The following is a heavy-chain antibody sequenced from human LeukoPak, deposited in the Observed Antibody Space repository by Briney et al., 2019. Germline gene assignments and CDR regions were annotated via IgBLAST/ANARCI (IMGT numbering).Heavy chain of an antibody. CDR1: GGSISSSSYY. CDR3: ARIMFGESNWFDP. V-gene: IGHV4-39*01. J-gene: IGHJ5*02. Sequence: PSETLSLTCTVSGGSISSSSYYWGWIRQPPGKGLEWIGSIYYSGSTYYNPSLKSRVTISVDTSKNQFSLKLSSVTAADTAVYYCARIMFGESNWFDPWGQGTLVTVSS. D-gene: IGHD3-10*02. CDR2: IYYSGST.